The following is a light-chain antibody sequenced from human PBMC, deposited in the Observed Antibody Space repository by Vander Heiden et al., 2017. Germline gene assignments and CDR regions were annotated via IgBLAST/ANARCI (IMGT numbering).Light chain of an antibody. CDR3: AAGDDNLSGWV. CDR1: SSTLGRNT. V-gene: IGLV1-44*01. CDR2: SHK. Sequence: QSVLTHPPSPSGTTGQRVTISCSGRSSTLGRNTVNLYQQLPGTAPKLLLYSHKQRHSGVPERVSGSKFATAATIASSGRQAEDEADYYCAAGDDNLSGWVFGGGTKRTVL. J-gene: IGLJ3*02.